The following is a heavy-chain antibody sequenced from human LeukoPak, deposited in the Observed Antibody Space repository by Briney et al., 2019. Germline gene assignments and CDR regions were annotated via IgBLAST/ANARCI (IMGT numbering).Heavy chain of an antibody. CDR1: GFSFSDYG. CDR3: ARRPYYYDSLDY. V-gene: IGHV3-30*03. D-gene: IGHD3-22*01. Sequence: GGSLRLSCAVSGFSFSDYGMHWVRQAPGKGLEWVAAISFDGSNKYYADSVKGRFTISRDNAKNSLYLQMNSLRAEDTAVYYCARRPYYYDSLDYWGQGTLVTVSS. CDR2: ISFDGSNK. J-gene: IGHJ4*02.